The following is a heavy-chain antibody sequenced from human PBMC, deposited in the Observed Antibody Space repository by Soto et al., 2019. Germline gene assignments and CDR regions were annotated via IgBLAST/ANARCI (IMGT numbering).Heavy chain of an antibody. V-gene: IGHV1-8*01. D-gene: IGHD6-13*01. CDR3: ARDGRIAAAGRLYYYYSGMDV. CDR1: GYTFTSYD. J-gene: IGHJ6*02. CDR2: MNPNSGNT. Sequence: ASVKVSCKASGYTFTSYDINWVRQATGQGLEWMGWMNPNSGNTGYAQKFQGRVTMTRNTSISTAYMELSSLRSEDTAVYYCARDGRIAAAGRLYYYYSGMDVWGQGTTVTVSS.